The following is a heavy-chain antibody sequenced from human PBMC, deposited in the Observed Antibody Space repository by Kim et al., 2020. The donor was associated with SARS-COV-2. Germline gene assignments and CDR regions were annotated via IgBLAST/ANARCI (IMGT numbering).Heavy chain of an antibody. V-gene: IGHV3-33*05. CDR1: GFSFSRYG. D-gene: IGHD5-12*01. CDR3: ARDGSGYSPDY. J-gene: IGHJ4*02. Sequence: GGSLRLSCAASGFSFSRYGMHWVRQAPGKGLEWVARISPEGDKIYYSESVKGRFTVSRDNSKNTAYMQINSLIPEDTAVYYCARDGSGYSPDYWGQGTRV. CDR2: ISPEGDKI.